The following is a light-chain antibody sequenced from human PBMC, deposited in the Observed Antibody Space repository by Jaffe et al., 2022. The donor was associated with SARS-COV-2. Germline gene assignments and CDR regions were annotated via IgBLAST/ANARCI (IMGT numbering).Light chain of an antibody. CDR2: DVT. CDR1: SSDVGGYSF. V-gene: IGLV2-11*01. CDR3: CSYAGTFVI. Sequence: QSALTQPRSVSGSPGQSVTISCTGTSSDVGGYSFVSWYQHHPGTAPRLIIYDVTKRPSGAPDRFSASKSRNTASLTISGLQAEDEADYYCCSYAGTFVIFGGGTKLTVL. J-gene: IGLJ2*01.